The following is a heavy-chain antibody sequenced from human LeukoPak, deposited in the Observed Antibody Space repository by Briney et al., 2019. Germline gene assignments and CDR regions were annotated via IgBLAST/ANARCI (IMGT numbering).Heavy chain of an antibody. Sequence: SEPLSLTCTVSGGSISSGGYYWGWIRQPPGKGLEWIGSIYYSGSTYYNPSLKSRVTISVDTSKNQFSLKLSSVTAADTAVYYCARLLAVARGFDYWGQGTLVTVSS. D-gene: IGHD6-19*01. V-gene: IGHV4-39*01. CDR1: GGSISSGGYY. CDR3: ARLLAVARGFDY. J-gene: IGHJ4*02. CDR2: IYYSGST.